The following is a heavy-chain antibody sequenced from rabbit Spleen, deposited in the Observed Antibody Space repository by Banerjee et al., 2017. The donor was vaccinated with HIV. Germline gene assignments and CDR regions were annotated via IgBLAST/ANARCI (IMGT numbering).Heavy chain of an antibody. J-gene: IGHJ6*01. Sequence: QEQLEESAGGLVQPGGSLKLSCKASGFTLSSYYMNWVRQAPGKGLEWIACINTYTGKSVYASWATGRFTVSRTSSTTVTLQMTSLTAADTATYFCARDTGSSFSSYGMDLWGPGTLVTVS. CDR2: INTYTGKS. CDR3: ARDTGSSFSSYGMDL. CDR1: GFTLSSYYM. V-gene: IGHV1S45*01. D-gene: IGHD8-1*01.